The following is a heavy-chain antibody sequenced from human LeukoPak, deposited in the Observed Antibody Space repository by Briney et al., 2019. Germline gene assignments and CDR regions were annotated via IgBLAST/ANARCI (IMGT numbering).Heavy chain of an antibody. CDR2: ISYDGSNK. CDR1: GFTFSSYA. Sequence: GGSLRLSCAASGFTFSSYAMHWVRQAPGKGLEWVAVISYDGSNKYYADSVKGRFTISRDNSKNTLYLQMNSLRAEDTAVYYCARGGYSSSSGWFDPWGQGALVTVSS. CDR3: ARGGYSSSSGWFDP. V-gene: IGHV3-30*04. D-gene: IGHD6-6*01. J-gene: IGHJ5*02.